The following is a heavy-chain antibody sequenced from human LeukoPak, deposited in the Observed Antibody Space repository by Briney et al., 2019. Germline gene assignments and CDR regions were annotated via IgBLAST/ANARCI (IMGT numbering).Heavy chain of an antibody. Sequence: PGASLRLSCAASGFTFSSYAMSWVRQAAGKGLEWVSAISGSGGSTYYADSVKGRFTISRDNSKNTLYLQMNSLRAEDTPVYYCAKDSEQWLVRYYYYGMDVWGQGTTVTVSS. CDR2: ISGSGGST. D-gene: IGHD6-19*01. J-gene: IGHJ6*02. CDR1: GFTFSSYA. CDR3: AKDSEQWLVRYYYYGMDV. V-gene: IGHV3-23*01.